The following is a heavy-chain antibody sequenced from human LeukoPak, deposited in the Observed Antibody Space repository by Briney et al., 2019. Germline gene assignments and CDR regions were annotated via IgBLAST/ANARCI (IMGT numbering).Heavy chain of an antibody. CDR1: GFTFSSYG. CDR3: AKDRYSYGYAFDY. J-gene: IGHJ4*02. V-gene: IGHV3-33*06. CDR2: IWYDGSNK. Sequence: GGSLRLSRAASGFTFSSYGMHWVRQAPGKGLEWVAVIWYDGSNKYYADSVKGRFTISRDNSKNTLYLQMNSLRAEDTAVYYCAKDRYSYGYAFDYWGQGTLVTVSS. D-gene: IGHD5-18*01.